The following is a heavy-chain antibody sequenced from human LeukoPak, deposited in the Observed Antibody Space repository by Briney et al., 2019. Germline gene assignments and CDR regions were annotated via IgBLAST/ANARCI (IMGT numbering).Heavy chain of an antibody. CDR3: VKLGGFVFKGFDY. Sequence: AGSLRLSCAASGFSVKFYAVTWVRQAPGKGLEWVSGISSDGDYTYYADSVKGRFTISRDISKKPLDLQINSLRGDDTAIYYCVKLGGFVFKGFDYWGQGTPVTVSS. V-gene: IGHV3-23*01. J-gene: IGHJ4*02. D-gene: IGHD6-25*01. CDR1: GFSVKFYA. CDR2: ISSDGDYT.